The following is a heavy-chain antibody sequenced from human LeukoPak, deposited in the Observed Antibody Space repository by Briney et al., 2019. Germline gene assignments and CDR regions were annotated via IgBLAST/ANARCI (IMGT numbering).Heavy chain of an antibody. CDR3: AKAYFDWFLTYYMDV. D-gene: IGHD3-9*01. V-gene: IGHV3-30*02. CDR2: IRYDGSNK. Sequence: GGSLRLSCAASRFTFSSYGMHWVRQAPGKGLEWVAFIRYDGSNKYYADSVKGRFTISRDNSKNTLYLQMNSLRAEDTAVYYCAKAYFDWFLTYYMDVWGKGTTVTISS. CDR1: RFTFSSYG. J-gene: IGHJ6*03.